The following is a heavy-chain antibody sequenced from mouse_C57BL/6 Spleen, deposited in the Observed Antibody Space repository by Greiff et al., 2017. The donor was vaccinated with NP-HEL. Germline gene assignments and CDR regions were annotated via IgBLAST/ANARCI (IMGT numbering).Heavy chain of an antibody. J-gene: IGHJ4*01. D-gene: IGHD2-5*01. V-gene: IGHV1-26*01. Sequence: VQLQQSGPELVKPGASVKISCKASGYTFTDYYMNWVKQSHGKSLKWIGDINPNNGGTSYNQKFKGKATLTVDKSSSTAYMELRSLTSEDSAVYYCARWSNYDAMDYWGQGTSVTVSS. CDR3: ARWSNYDAMDY. CDR2: INPNNGGT. CDR1: GYTFTDYY.